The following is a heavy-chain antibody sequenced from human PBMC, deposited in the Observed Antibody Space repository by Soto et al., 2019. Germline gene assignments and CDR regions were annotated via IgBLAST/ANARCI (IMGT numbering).Heavy chain of an antibody. CDR2: IKQDGSEK. Sequence: ESGGGLVQPGGSLRLSCAASGFTFSSYWMSWVRQAPGKGLEWVANIKQDGSEKYYVDSVKGRFTISRDNAKNSLYLQMNSLRAEDTAVYYCATYYDILTGYSFDYWGQGTLVTVSS. V-gene: IGHV3-7*01. CDR3: ATYYDILTGYSFDY. J-gene: IGHJ4*02. CDR1: GFTFSSYW. D-gene: IGHD3-9*01.